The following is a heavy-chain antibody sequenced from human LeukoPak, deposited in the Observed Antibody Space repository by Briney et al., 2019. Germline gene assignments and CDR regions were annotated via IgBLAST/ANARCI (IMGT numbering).Heavy chain of an antibody. CDR3: ARVSLAKYAAYGFDP. Sequence: GASVKVSCKASGYTFTDHYMHWVRQAPGQGLEWMGWINPNSGGTNYAQKFQGRVTMTRDTSISSAYMELSRLRSDDTAVYYCARVSLAKYAAYGFDPWGQGTLVTVSS. J-gene: IGHJ5*02. CDR1: GYTFTDHY. CDR2: INPNSGGT. D-gene: IGHD4-17*01. V-gene: IGHV1-2*02.